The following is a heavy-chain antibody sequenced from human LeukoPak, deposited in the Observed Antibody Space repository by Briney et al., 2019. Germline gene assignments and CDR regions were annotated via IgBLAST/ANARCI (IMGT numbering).Heavy chain of an antibody. J-gene: IGHJ5*02. CDR2: VIPSGGST. V-gene: IGHV3-23*01. Sequence: GGSLRLSCAASGFNFNTYGMSWVRQAPGKGLEWVSSVIPSGGSTFYADSVKGRFTISRDSSKNTLYLQMNNLRAEDTAVYYCAKDRDYDDYAFGTWGQGILVTVSS. CDR1: GFNFNTYG. CDR3: AKDRDYDDYAFGT. D-gene: IGHD4-17*01.